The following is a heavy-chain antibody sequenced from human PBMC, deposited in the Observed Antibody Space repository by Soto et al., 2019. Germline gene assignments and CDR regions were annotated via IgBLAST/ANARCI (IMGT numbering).Heavy chain of an antibody. Sequence: PSETLSLTCTVCGGSIRSYYWCWIRQPPGKGLEWIGYIYYSGSTNYNPSLKSRVTISVDTSKNQFSLKLSSVTAADTAVYYCARHAGIGGYSYGYDAFDIWGQGTMVT. D-gene: IGHD5-18*01. CDR2: IYYSGST. J-gene: IGHJ3*02. V-gene: IGHV4-59*08. CDR1: GGSIRSYY. CDR3: ARHAGIGGYSYGYDAFDI.